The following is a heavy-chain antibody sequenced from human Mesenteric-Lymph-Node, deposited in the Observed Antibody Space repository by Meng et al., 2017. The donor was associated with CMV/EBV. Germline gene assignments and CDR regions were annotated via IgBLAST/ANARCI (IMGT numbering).Heavy chain of an antibody. D-gene: IGHD2-21*02. J-gene: IGHJ4*02. CDR1: GFTFSSYA. CDR2: ILDDGANK. V-gene: IGHV3-30*04. CDR3: ARALFPTGAVTGTLYLDS. Sequence: GESLKISCAASGFTFSSYALHWVRQAPGKGLEWVALILDDGANKIYADSAKGRFTISRDNSRNTLYLEMNSLRPEDTAIYYCARALFPTGAVTGTLYLDSWGQGTLVTVSS.